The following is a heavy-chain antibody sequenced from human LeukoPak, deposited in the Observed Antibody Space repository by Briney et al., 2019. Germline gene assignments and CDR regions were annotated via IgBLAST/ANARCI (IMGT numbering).Heavy chain of an antibody. V-gene: IGHV3-7*01. CDR3: ANEGGGAFDI. J-gene: IGHJ3*02. CDR1: GFTFSSYW. Sequence: GGSLRLSCAASGFTFSSYWMSWVRQAPGKGPEWVANIKEDGSEKYYVDSVKGRFTISRDNAKNSLYLQMNSLRDEDTAVYYCANEGGGAFDIWGQGTMVTVSS. CDR2: IKEDGSEK.